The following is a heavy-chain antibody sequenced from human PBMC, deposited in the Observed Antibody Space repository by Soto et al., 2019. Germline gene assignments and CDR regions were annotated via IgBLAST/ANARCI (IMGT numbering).Heavy chain of an antibody. CDR2: ISGSGGST. J-gene: IGHJ4*02. Sequence: EVQLLESGGGLVQPGGSLRLPCAASGFTFSSYAMSWVRQAPGKGLEWVSGISGSGGSTYYADSVKGRFTISRDNSKNTLYLQMNSLRAEDTAVYYCAKQGAMATATNFDYWGQGTLVTVSS. D-gene: IGHD2-15*01. CDR3: AKQGAMATATNFDY. V-gene: IGHV3-23*01. CDR1: GFTFSSYA.